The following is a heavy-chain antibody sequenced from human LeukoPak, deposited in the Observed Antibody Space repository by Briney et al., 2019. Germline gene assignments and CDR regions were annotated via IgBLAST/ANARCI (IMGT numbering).Heavy chain of an antibody. D-gene: IGHD3-10*01. CDR3: AREGGRDYYGSGIYYYMDV. V-gene: IGHV4-59*01. Sequence: SETLSLTCAVYGGSFSGYYWSWIRQPPGKGLEWIGYIYYSGSTNYNSSLKSRVTISVDTSKNQFSLKLSSVTAADTAVYYCAREGGRDYYGSGIYYYMDVWGKGTTVTISS. CDR1: GGSFSGYY. CDR2: IYYSGST. J-gene: IGHJ6*03.